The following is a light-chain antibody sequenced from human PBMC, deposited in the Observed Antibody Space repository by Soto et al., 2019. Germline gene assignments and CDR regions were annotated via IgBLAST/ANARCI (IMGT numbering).Light chain of an antibody. CDR3: CSYAGSSTPYV. Sequence: QSALTQPASVSGSPGQPITISCTGTSSDVGSYNLVSWYQQHPGKAPKLMIYEGSKRPSGVSNRFSGSKSGNTASLTISGHQAEDEADYYCCSYAGSSTPYVFGTGTKVTVL. J-gene: IGLJ1*01. CDR1: SSDVGSYNL. V-gene: IGLV2-23*01. CDR2: EGS.